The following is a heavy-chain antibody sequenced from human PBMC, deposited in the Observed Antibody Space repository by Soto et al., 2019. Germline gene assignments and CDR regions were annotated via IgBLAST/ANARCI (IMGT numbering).Heavy chain of an antibody. CDR2: INHSGRV. J-gene: IGHJ5*01. CDR3: STRAYDTNGYYRFDP. Sequence: SETLSLTCAVYGGSFSGHSWTWIRQSPGKGLEWIGGINHSGRVNYSPSLKSRVTISLDTSKNQFSLTLSAVTAADTAMYYCSTRAYDTNGYYRFDPWGQGTLVTVSS. CDR1: GGSFSGHS. D-gene: IGHD3-22*01. V-gene: IGHV4-34*01.